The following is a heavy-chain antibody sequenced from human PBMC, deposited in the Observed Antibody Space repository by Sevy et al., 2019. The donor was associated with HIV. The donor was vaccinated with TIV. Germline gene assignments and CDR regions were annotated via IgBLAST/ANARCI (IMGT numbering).Heavy chain of an antibody. Sequence: ASVKVSCKVSGYTLTQLSMHWVRQAPGKGLEWMGGFDPEDGKTIYAQKFQGRLTMTEDTSTDTAYMQLSSLRSEDTAVYYCASGIAVAGTGDYWGQGTLVTVSS. CDR1: GYTLTQLS. CDR3: ASGIAVAGTGDY. CDR2: FDPEDGKT. D-gene: IGHD6-19*01. J-gene: IGHJ4*02. V-gene: IGHV1-24*01.